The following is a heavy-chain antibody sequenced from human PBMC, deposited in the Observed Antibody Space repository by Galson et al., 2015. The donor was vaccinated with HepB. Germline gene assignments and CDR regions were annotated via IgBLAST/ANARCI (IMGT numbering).Heavy chain of an antibody. D-gene: IGHD1-26*01. CDR3: ARDRVVTSGSYYFDY. Sequence: SLRLSCAASGFTFSSYGMHWVRQAPGKGLEWVAVIWYDGSNKYYADSVKGRFTISRDNSKNTLYLQMNSLRAEDTAVYYCARDRVVTSGSYYFDYWGQGTLVTVSS. CDR1: GFTFSSYG. J-gene: IGHJ4*02. CDR2: IWYDGSNK. V-gene: IGHV3-33*01.